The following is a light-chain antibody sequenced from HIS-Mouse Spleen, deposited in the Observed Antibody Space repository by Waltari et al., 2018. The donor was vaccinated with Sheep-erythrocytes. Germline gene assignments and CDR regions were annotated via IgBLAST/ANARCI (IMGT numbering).Light chain of an antibody. J-gene: IGLJ3*02. CDR3: QAWDSSTAWV. CDR2: QDS. CDR1: KLGDKY. Sequence: SYELTQPPSVSVSPGQTASITCSGDKLGDKYACWYQQKPGQSSVLVIYQDSKRPSGIPGRFSGFNFGNTATLTLSGTQAMDEADYYCQAWDSSTAWVFGGGTKLTVL. V-gene: IGLV3-1*01.